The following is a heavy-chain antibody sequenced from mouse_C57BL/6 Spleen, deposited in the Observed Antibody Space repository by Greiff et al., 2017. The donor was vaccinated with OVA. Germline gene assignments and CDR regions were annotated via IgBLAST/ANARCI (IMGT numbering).Heavy chain of an antibody. J-gene: IGHJ2*01. CDR3: AKNDGYHDD. CDR2: ILPGSGST. Sequence: QVQLQQSGAELMKPGASVKLSCKATGYTFTGYWIEWVKQRPGHGLEWIGEILPGSGSTNYNGKFKGKATLTADKSSSTAYMQLSSLTSEDSAVYFCAKNDGYHDDWGQGTTLTVAS. D-gene: IGHD2-3*01. CDR1: GYTFTGYW. V-gene: IGHV1-9*01.